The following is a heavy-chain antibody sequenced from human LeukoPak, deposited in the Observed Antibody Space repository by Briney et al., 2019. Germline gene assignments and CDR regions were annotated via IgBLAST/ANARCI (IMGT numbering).Heavy chain of an antibody. CDR2: INPRGGST. V-gene: IGHV1-46*03. D-gene: IGHD3-10*01. CDR3: ARRGFGPNAFDY. Sequence: ASVKVSCKASGYTFTSFYIHWVRQAPGQGLEWMGIINPRGGSTGYAQKFQGRVTMTRDTPPSTVYMELSSLNSDDTAVYYCARRGFGPNAFDYWGQGTLVTVSS. CDR1: GYTFTSFY. J-gene: IGHJ4*02.